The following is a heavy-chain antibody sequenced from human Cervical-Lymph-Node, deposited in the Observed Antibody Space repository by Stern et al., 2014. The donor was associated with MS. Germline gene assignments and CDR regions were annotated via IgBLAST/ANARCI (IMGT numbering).Heavy chain of an antibody. D-gene: IGHD2-2*01. CDR3: ARLDTRSYFY. Sequence: EVQLVESGAEVKKPGESLKISCLGSGYTFSSYWIAWVRQRPGKGLEWMGTIYPGDSDSTYSPSFQGQVTISADKSINTAYSQWSSLKASDPAMYYCARLDTRSYFYWGQGTLVTVSS. J-gene: IGHJ4*02. CDR2: IYPGDSDS. V-gene: IGHV5-51*01. CDR1: GYTFSSYW.